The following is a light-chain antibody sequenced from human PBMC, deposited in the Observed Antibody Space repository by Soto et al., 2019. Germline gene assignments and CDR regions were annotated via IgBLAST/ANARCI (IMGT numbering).Light chain of an antibody. V-gene: IGLV2-23*02. CDR1: SSDVGSNNL. J-gene: IGLJ1*01. CDR3: CSYAGRSASDV. Sequence: QSALSQPASVSGSPGQSITISCTGTSSDVGSNNLVSWNQKQPGKAPKIMNYEVSKRPSGISNRFSGSKSGNTASLTISGLQAEDEADYYCCSYAGRSASDVFGAGTKVTV. CDR2: EVS.